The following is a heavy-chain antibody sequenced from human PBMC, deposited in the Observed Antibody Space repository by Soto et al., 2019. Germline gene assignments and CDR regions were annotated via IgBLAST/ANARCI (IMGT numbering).Heavy chain of an antibody. D-gene: IGHD2-15*01. Sequence: QVQLVESRGGVVQPGRSLRLSCAASGFTFSSYAMYWVRQAPGKGLEWVAVISYDGNNKHYADSVKGRFTIARDNSKNTLYLQMNSLRAEDTAVYYCARAGCDGGTCYTLVGLRYGMDVWGQGTTVTVSS. V-gene: IGHV3-30-3*01. CDR3: ARAGCDGGTCYTLVGLRYGMDV. J-gene: IGHJ6*02. CDR2: ISYDGNNK. CDR1: GFTFSSYA.